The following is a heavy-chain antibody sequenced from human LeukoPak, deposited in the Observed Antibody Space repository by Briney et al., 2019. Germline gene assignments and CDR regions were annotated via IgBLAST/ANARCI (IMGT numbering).Heavy chain of an antibody. CDR2: INSDGSST. Sequence: GGSLRLSCAASGFTFSSYWMHWVRQAPGKGLVWVSRINSDGSSTSYADSVKGRFTISRDNAKNSLYLQMNSLRAEDTAVYYCAREADSGSSGDYFDYWGQGTLVTVSS. CDR3: AREADSGSSGDYFDY. V-gene: IGHV3-74*01. CDR1: GFTFSSYW. D-gene: IGHD6-6*01. J-gene: IGHJ4*02.